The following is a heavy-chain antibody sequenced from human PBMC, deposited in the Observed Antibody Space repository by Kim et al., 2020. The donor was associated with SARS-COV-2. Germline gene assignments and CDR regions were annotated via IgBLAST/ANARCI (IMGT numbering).Heavy chain of an antibody. CDR1: GYSFTNSW. CDR3: ARQQQTHYYDSSGYYLGAFDL. J-gene: IGHJ3*01. V-gene: IGHV5-51*01. CDR2: IYPGDSSV. Sequence: GESLKISCKVSGYSFTNSWIGWVRQMPGQGVECMGIIYPGDSSVRYSPSFQGQVTISADKSITTAYLQWSSVKASDTAMYYCARQQQTHYYDSSGYYLGAFDLWGQGTMVTVSS. D-gene: IGHD3-22*01.